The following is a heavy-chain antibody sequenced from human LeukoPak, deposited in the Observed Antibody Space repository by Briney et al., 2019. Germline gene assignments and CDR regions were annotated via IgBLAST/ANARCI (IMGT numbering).Heavy chain of an antibody. Sequence: GGSLRLSCAASGFTFRSYGMHWVRQAPGKGLEWVAVISYGGSYKYYADSVKGRFTISRDNSKDTLYLQMNSLKVEDTAVYYCATVTLFRGGYYFDYWGQGTLVTVSS. CDR2: ISYGGSYK. D-gene: IGHD3-10*02. CDR1: GFTFRSYG. J-gene: IGHJ4*02. V-gene: IGHV3-30*03. CDR3: ATVTLFRGGYYFDY.